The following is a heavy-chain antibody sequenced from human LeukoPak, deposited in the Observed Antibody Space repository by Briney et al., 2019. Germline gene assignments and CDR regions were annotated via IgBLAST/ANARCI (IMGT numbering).Heavy chain of an antibody. CDR3: ARGGSYCSGGSCYPWFDP. CDR1: GGTFSSYA. J-gene: IGHJ5*02. CDR2: IIPIFGTA. Sequence: GASVKVSCKASGGTFSSYAISWVRQAPGQGLEWMGGIIPIFGTANYAQKLQGRVTMTTDTSTSTAYMELRSLRSDDTAVYYCARGGSYCSGGSCYPWFDPWGQGTLVTVSS. D-gene: IGHD2-15*01. V-gene: IGHV1-69*05.